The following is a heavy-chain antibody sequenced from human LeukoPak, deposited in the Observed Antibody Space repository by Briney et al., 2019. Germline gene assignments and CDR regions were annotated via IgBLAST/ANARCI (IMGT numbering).Heavy chain of an antibody. D-gene: IGHD3-10*01. V-gene: IGHV4-59*01. CDR3: ARNLRDGSGMHYYYYMDV. CDR1: GFTFSSYG. J-gene: IGHJ6*03. Sequence: GTLRLSCAASGFTFSSYGMSWVRQAPGKGLEWIGYIYYSGSTNYNPSLKSRVTISVDTSKNQFSLKLSSVTAADTAVYYCARNLRDGSGMHYYYYMDVWGKGTTVTISS. CDR2: IYYSGST.